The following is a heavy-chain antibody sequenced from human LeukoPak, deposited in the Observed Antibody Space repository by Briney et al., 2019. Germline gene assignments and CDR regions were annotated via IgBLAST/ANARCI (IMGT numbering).Heavy chain of an antibody. D-gene: IGHD3-22*01. CDR1: GFTVSSNY. CDR2: IYSGGNK. CDR3: ERGGLDSSGQQPHDY. J-gene: IGHJ4*02. Sequence: GGSLRLSFSSSGFTVSSNYMSSGRQAPGKGLEWVSVIYSGGNKYYAESVKGRFTISRDNSKNRLYLQMNSVRAEDTAVYYCERGGLDSSGQQPHDYWGKGTLVTVSS. V-gene: IGHV3-66*02.